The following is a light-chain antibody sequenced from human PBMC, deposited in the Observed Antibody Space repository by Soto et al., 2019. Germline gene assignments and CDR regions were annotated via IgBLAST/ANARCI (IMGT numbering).Light chain of an antibody. V-gene: IGKV3-11*01. CDR1: QSVSSY. Sequence: EIVLTHSPATLSWSPGEIGTLSCRASQSVSSYLAWYQQKPGQAPRLLIYDASNRATGIPARFSGSGSGTDFTLTISRLEPEDFAVYYCQQRSNWPPSITCGQGTRREIK. CDR3: QQRSNWPPSIT. CDR2: DAS. J-gene: IGKJ5*01.